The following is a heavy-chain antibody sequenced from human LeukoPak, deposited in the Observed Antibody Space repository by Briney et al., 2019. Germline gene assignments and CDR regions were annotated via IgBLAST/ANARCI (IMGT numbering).Heavy chain of an antibody. Sequence: ASVKVSCKASGYTFTCYYMHWERQAPGQGLEWMGWINPNSGGTNYAQKFQGRVTMTRDTSISTAYMELCRLRSDDTAVYYCARDPWYYYDSSGYYQGYFDYWGQGTLVTVSS. CDR1: GYTFTCYY. D-gene: IGHD3-22*01. J-gene: IGHJ4*02. V-gene: IGHV1-2*02. CDR3: ARDPWYYYDSSGYYQGYFDY. CDR2: INPNSGGT.